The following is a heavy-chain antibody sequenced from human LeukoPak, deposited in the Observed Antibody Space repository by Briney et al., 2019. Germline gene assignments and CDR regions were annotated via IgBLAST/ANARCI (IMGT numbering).Heavy chain of an antibody. D-gene: IGHD2-2*01. CDR2: IYHSGST. V-gene: IGHV4-38-2*01. Sequence: TPSETLSLTCAVSGYSISSGYYWGWIRQPPGKGLEWIGRIYHSGSTYYNPSLKSRVTISVDTSQNQSYLKLSSVPAADTAVHYCASLDIVVVPAAIGWFDPWGQGTLVTVSS. CDR1: GYSISSGYY. CDR3: ASLDIVVVPAAIGWFDP. J-gene: IGHJ5*02.